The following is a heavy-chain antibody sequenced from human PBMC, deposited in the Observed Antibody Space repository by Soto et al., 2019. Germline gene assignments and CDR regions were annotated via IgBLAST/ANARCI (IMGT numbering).Heavy chain of an antibody. CDR2: INHSGST. CDR1: GGSFSGYY. V-gene: IGHV4-34*01. D-gene: IGHD2-2*01. CDR3: ASRIVVVPAAMKTLLQSDV. Sequence: SETLSLTCAVYGGSFSGYYWSWIRQPPGKGLEWIGEINHSGSTNYNPSLKSRVTISVDTSKNQFSLKLSSVTAADTAVYYCASRIVVVPAAMKTLLQSDVWGQGTTVTVSS. J-gene: IGHJ6*02.